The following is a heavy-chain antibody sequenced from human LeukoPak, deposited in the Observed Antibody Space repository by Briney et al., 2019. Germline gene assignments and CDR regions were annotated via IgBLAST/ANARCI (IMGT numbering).Heavy chain of an antibody. D-gene: IGHD3-16*02. J-gene: IGHJ5*02. CDR2: INPNSGAT. Sequence: ASVKVSCKASGYTFTDYYVHWVRQVPGQGLQWLGWINPNSGATNYAQKFQGRVTMARDTSIDTAYMDLSRLTSDDTAVYFCARGGIVMGDYDWFDPWGQVTLVTVSS. CDR3: ARGGIVMGDYDWFDP. V-gene: IGHV1-2*02. CDR1: GYTFTDYY.